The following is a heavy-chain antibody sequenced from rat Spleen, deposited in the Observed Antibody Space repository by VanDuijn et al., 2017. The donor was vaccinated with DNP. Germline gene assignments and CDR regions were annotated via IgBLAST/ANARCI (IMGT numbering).Heavy chain of an antibody. CDR2: ILYDGSNT. J-gene: IGHJ2*01. CDR3: KVGAQY. V-gene: IGHV5-7*01. Sequence: EVQLVESGGGLVQPGRSLKLSCAASGFTFSDYNMAWVRQAPKKGLEWVATILYDGSNTYYRDSVKGRFTISRDNAKSTLYLQMNSLRSEDTATYYCKVGAQYWGQGVMVTVSS. CDR1: GFTFSDYN. D-gene: IGHD5-1*01.